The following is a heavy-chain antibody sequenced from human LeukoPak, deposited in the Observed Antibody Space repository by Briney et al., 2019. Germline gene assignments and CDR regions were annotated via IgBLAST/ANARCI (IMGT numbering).Heavy chain of an antibody. V-gene: IGHV3-9*01. J-gene: IGHJ6*02. Sequence: GRSLRLSCAASGFTFDDYAMHWVRQAPEKGLEWVSGISWNSGSIGYADSVKGRFTISRDNAKNSLYLQMNSLRAEDTALYYCAKSTSVRALYYYYGMDVWGQGTTVTVSS. CDR2: ISWNSGSI. CDR1: GFTFDDYA. CDR3: AKSTSVRALYYYYGMDV. D-gene: IGHD2-2*01.